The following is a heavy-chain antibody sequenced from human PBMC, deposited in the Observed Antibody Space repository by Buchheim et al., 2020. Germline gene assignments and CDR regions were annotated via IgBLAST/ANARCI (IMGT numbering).Heavy chain of an antibody. CDR1: GGSISSSSYY. CDR2: IYYSGST. V-gene: IGHV4-39*07. CDR3: ARDSPNYYDSSGYYYPRYNWFDP. D-gene: IGHD3-22*01. J-gene: IGHJ5*02. Sequence: QLQLQESGPGLVKPSETLSLTCTVSGGSISSSSYYWGWIRQPPGKGLEWIGSIYYSGSTYYNPSLKSRVTISVDTSKNQFSLKLSSVIAADTAVYYCARDSPNYYDSSGYYYPRYNWFDPWGQGTL.